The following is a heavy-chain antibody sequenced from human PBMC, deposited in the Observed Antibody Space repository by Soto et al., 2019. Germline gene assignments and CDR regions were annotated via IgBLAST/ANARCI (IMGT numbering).Heavy chain of an antibody. Sequence: QVQLVQSGAEVKKPGSSVKVSCKASGGTFSSYTISWVRQAPGQGLEWMGRIIPILGIANYAQKFQGRVTITADKSTSTAYMEVSSLRSEDTAVYYCARGDSSGWTYYYYYGMDVWGQGTTVTVSS. CDR2: IIPILGIA. CDR3: ARGDSSGWTYYYYYGMDV. CDR1: GGTFSSYT. D-gene: IGHD6-19*01. J-gene: IGHJ6*02. V-gene: IGHV1-69*02.